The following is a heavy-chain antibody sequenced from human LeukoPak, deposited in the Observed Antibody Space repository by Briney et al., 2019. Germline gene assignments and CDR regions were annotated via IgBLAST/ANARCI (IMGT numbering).Heavy chain of an antibody. J-gene: IGHJ3*02. Sequence: ASVKVSCKASGYTFTAYYMHWVRQAPGQGLEWMGSISPNSGGTNYAQKFQGRVIMTRDTSITTAYMELSSLTSDDTAVYYCANRQQSASGFDIWGQGTMVTVSS. V-gene: IGHV1-2*02. CDR1: GYTFTAYY. CDR3: ANRQQSASGFDI. CDR2: ISPNSGGT. D-gene: IGHD6-13*01.